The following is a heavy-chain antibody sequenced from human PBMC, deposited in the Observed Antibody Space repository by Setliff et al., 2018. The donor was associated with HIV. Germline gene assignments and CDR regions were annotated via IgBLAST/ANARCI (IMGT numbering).Heavy chain of an antibody. D-gene: IGHD3-22*01. Sequence: ASVKVSCKASGYTFSNYDINWVRQATGQGLEWMAWMNPNSGNTGYAQKFQGRVTLTRDTSISTAYMELSSLRSEDTAVYYCARGPYYDSNGYHLSSDYWGQGTLVTVTS. CDR3: ARGPYYDSNGYHLSSDY. V-gene: IGHV1-8*02. CDR1: GYTFSNYD. CDR2: MNPNSGNT. J-gene: IGHJ4*02.